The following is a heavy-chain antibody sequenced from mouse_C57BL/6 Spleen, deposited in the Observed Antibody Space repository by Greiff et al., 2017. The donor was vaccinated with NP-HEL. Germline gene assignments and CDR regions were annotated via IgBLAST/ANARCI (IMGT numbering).Heavy chain of an antibody. J-gene: IGHJ3*01. D-gene: IGHD2-3*01. Sequence: EVKVVESEGGLVQPGSSMKLSCTASGFTFSDYYMAWVRQVPEKGLEWVANINYDGSSTYYLDSLKSRFIISRDNAKNILYLQMSSLKSEDTATYYCARTAFPDGYSWFAYWGQGTLVTVSA. CDR2: INYDGSST. CDR3: ARTAFPDGYSWFAY. CDR1: GFTFSDYY. V-gene: IGHV5-16*01.